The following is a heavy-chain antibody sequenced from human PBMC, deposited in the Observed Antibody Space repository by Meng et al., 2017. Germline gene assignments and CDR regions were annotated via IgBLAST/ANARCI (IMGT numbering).Heavy chain of an antibody. CDR3: AREHCSGGSCYSYVDY. Sequence: SVKVSCKASGGTFSSYTISWVRQAPGQGLEWMGRIIPILGIANYAQKFQGRVTITADKSTSTAYMELSSLRSEDTAVYYCAREHCSGGSCYSYVDYWGQGTLVTAPQ. CDR2: IIPILGIA. D-gene: IGHD2-15*01. V-gene: IGHV1-69*04. CDR1: GGTFSSYT. J-gene: IGHJ4*02.